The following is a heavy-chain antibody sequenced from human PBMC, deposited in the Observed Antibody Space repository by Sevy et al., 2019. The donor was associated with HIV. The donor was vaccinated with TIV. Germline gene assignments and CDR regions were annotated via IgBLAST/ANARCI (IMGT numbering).Heavy chain of an antibody. CDR1: GFTFSDYY. V-gene: IGHV3-11*01. D-gene: IGHD3-9*01. Sequence: GGSLRLSCAASGFTFSDYYMSWIRQAPGKGLEWVSYISSSGTAIYFTDSVKGRFTVSRDNAKNSLYMQMSSLRAEDTAVYYCARTQGLGPGGDFVYWGQGTLVTVSS. J-gene: IGHJ4*02. CDR3: ARTQGLGPGGDFVY. CDR2: ISSSGTAI.